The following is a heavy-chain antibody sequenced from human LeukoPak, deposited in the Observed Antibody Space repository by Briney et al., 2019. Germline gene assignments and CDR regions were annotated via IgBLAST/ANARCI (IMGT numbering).Heavy chain of an antibody. CDR3: ARAIGVVNVYFDY. CDR1: GFTFSSYA. D-gene: IGHD2-15*01. Sequence: PGGSLRLSCAASGFTFSSYAMHWVRQAPGKGLEWVAVISYDGGNKYYADSVKGRFTISRDNSKNTLYLQMNSLRAEDTAVYYCARAIGVVNVYFDYWGQGTLVTVSS. CDR2: ISYDGGNK. V-gene: IGHV3-30-3*01. J-gene: IGHJ4*02.